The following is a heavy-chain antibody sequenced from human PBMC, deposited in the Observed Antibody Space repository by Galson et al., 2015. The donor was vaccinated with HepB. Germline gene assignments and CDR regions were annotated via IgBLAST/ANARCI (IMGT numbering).Heavy chain of an antibody. CDR2: ISSSGTTI. Sequence: SLRLSCAASGFTFSDYYMNWIRQAPGKGLEWVSYISSSGTTIYYADSVKGRFTISRDNAKNLLYLQMNNLRAEDTAVYYCARGGAATAQTRSYLDYWGQGTLVTASS. CDR1: GFTFSDYY. V-gene: IGHV3-11*01. J-gene: IGHJ4*02. CDR3: ARGGAATAQTRSYLDY. D-gene: IGHD6-13*01.